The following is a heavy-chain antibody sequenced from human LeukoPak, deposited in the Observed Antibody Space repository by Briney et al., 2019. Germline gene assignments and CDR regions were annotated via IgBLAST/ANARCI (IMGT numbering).Heavy chain of an antibody. CDR3: ARGYYDSSGYSNPFDY. V-gene: IGHV4-39*07. Sequence: PSETLSLTCTVSSGSISTSNYYWGWVRQPPGKALEWIGNIFYSGSTYYSPSLKSRVTISLDTSRNQFSLKLNSVTAADTAVYYCARGYYDSSGYSNPFDYWGQGTLVTVSS. D-gene: IGHD3-22*01. CDR1: SGSISTSNYY. J-gene: IGHJ4*02. CDR2: IFYSGST.